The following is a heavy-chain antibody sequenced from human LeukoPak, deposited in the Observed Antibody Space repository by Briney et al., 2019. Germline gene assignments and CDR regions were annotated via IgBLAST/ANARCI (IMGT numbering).Heavy chain of an antibody. V-gene: IGHV3-64D*06. Sequence: GGSLRLSCSASGFTFSSYAMHWVRQAPGKGLEYVSAISSNGGSTYYADSVKGRFTISRDNSKSTLYLQMSSLRAEDTAVYYCVKDRGVLRYFDWSLGGFDPWGQGTLVTVSS. CDR1: GFTFSSYA. J-gene: IGHJ5*02. CDR2: ISSNGGST. CDR3: VKDRGVLRYFDWSLGGFDP. D-gene: IGHD3-9*01.